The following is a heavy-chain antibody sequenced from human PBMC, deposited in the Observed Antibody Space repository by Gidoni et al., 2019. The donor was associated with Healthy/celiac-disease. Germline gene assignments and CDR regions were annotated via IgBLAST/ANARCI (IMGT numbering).Heavy chain of an antibody. D-gene: IGHD2-2*01. Sequence: QVQLVQSGAEVKKPGASVKVSCKASGYTFTGYYMHWVRQAPGQGLEWMGWINPNSGGTNYAQKFQGRVTMTRDTSISTAYMELSRLRSDDTAVYYCARVGCSSTSCYFFWTRNYGMDVWGQGTTVTVSS. J-gene: IGHJ6*02. CDR1: GYTFTGYY. CDR3: ARVGCSSTSCYFFWTRNYGMDV. V-gene: IGHV1-2*02. CDR2: INPNSGGT.